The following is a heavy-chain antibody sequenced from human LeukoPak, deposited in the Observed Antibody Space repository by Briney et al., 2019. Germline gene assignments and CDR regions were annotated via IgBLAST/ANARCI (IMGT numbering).Heavy chain of an antibody. CDR2: IYYSGST. CDR1: GGSISSSSYC. Sequence: PSETLSLTCTVSGGSISSSSYCWGWIRQPPGKGLEWIGSIYYSGSTYYNPSLKSRVTISVDTSKNQFSLKLSSVTAADTAVYYCARHRRGGWAHYYYYGMDVWGQGTTVTVSS. CDR3: ARHRRGGWAHYYYYGMDV. J-gene: IGHJ6*02. D-gene: IGHD6-19*01. V-gene: IGHV4-39*01.